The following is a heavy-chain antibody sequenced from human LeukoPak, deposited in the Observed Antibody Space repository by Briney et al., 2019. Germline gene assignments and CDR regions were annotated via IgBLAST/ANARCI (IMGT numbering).Heavy chain of an antibody. D-gene: IGHD2-2*01. CDR1: GYTFTGYY. J-gene: IGHJ4*02. CDR2: INPNSGGT. CDR3: ARGVSVVVPAAIAY. V-gene: IGHV1-2*02. Sequence: GASVKVSCKASGYTFTGYYMHWVRQAPGQGLEWMGWINPNSGGTNYAQKFQGRVTMTRDTSISTAYMELSRLRSDDTAVYYCARGVSVVVPAAIAYWCQGTLVTVSS.